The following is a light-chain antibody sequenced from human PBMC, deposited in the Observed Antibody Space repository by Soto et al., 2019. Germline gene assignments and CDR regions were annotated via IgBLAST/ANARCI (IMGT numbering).Light chain of an antibody. V-gene: IGKV2-28*01. CDR1: QSLLAGNGYNY. Sequence: DLVMTQSPLSLPVTPGEPASISCRSSQSLLAGNGYNYLDWYLQKPGQSPQLLIYLGSNRASGVPDRFSGSGSGTDFTLKISRVEAEDVGVYYCMQTLQTPRTFGQGTKVEIK. J-gene: IGKJ1*01. CDR2: LGS. CDR3: MQTLQTPRT.